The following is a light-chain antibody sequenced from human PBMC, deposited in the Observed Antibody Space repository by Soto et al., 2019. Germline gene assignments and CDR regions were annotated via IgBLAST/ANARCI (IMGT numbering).Light chain of an antibody. CDR3: GTWDSSLSGVV. J-gene: IGLJ2*01. V-gene: IGLV1-51*01. CDR2: DNN. CDR1: DSNIGNNY. Sequence: QSVLTQPPSVSAAPGQRVTISCSGSDSNIGNNYVSWYQQLPGAAPKLLIYDNNGRPSGIPDRFSGSKSGTSATLGITGLQTGDEADYYCGTWDSSLSGVVFGGGTKLTVL.